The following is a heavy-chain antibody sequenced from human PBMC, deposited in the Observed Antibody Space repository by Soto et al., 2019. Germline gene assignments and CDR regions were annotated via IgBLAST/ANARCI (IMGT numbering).Heavy chain of an antibody. CDR2: ISYDGSNE. CDR3: ARGSAGHYNSGTLLD. J-gene: IGHJ4*02. V-gene: IGHV3-30-3*01. Sequence: QVQVVESGGGVVQPGRSLRLSCAASGFTFSNYAMHRVRQAPGKGLEWVAVISYDGSNEYYVDSVKGRFTISRDNSKNALYLQMNSLREEDTAVYYCARGSAGHYNSGTLLDWGQGTLVTVSS. CDR1: GFTFSNYA. D-gene: IGHD3-10*01.